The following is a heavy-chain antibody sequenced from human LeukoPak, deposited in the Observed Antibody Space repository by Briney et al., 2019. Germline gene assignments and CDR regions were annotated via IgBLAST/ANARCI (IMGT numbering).Heavy chain of an antibody. Sequence: GGSLRLSCAASGFTFSSHWMSWVRQAPGKGLEWVANIKQDGSDIYYVDSVKGRFTISRDNAKNSLYLQLNSLRAEDTAVYYCARKYFDYPNWGDAFDVWGQGTMVTVSS. V-gene: IGHV3-7*01. CDR2: IKQDGSDI. CDR1: GFTFSSHW. J-gene: IGHJ3*01. CDR3: ARKYFDYPNWGDAFDV. D-gene: IGHD7-27*01.